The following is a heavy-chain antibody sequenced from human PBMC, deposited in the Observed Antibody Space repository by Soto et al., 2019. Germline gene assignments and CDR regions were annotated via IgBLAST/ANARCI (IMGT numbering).Heavy chain of an antibody. CDR3: ARGWFGPDV. D-gene: IGHD3-10*01. CDR1: GFTLSGRS. V-gene: IGHV3-74*01. J-gene: IGHJ6*04. CDR2: IDNAGTDS. Sequence: EVQLVESGGGLVQPGGSLRLSCAASGFTLSGRSMHWVRQAPGKGLVWVSGIDNAGTDSTYADSVKGRFTSSRDNAKNMLYLQMNSMRVEDTAVYYSARGWFGPDVWGTGTTVTFSS.